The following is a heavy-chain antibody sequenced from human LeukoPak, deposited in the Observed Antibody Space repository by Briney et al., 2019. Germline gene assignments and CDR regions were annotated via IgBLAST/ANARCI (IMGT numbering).Heavy chain of an antibody. CDR3: AKDRNIVVVTWAFDI. V-gene: IGHV3-23*01. D-gene: IGHD2-21*02. CDR2: ISGSGGST. Sequence: GGSLRLSCAASGFTFSSYGMSWVRQAPGKGLEWGSAISGSGGSTYYADSVKGRFTISRDNSKNTLYLQMNSLRAEDTAVYYCAKDRNIVVVTWAFDIWGQGTMVTVSS. CDR1: GFTFSSYG. J-gene: IGHJ3*02.